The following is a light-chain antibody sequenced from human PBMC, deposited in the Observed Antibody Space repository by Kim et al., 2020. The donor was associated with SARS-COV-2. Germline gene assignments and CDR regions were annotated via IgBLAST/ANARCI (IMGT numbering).Light chain of an antibody. J-gene: IGLJ2*01. CDR1: SSDVGGYNY. CDR3: SSHTSSNTVV. Sequence: GQSITISCTGTSSDVGGYNYVSWYQHHPGKAPKLMIYDVSERPSGVSDRFSGSKPGNTASLTISGLQTEDEADYYCSSHTSSNTVVFGGGTQLTVL. CDR2: DVS. V-gene: IGLV2-14*03.